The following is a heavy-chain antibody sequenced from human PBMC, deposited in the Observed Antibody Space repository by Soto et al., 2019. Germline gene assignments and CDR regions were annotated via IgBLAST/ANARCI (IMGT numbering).Heavy chain of an antibody. V-gene: IGHV3-23*01. CDR3: AKDEVRPPLAVAGVPDY. J-gene: IGHJ4*02. Sequence: GGSLRLSCAASGFTFSSYAMSWVRQAPGKGLEWVSAISGSGGSTYYADSVKGRFTISRDNSKNTLYLQMNSLRAEDTAVYYCAKDEVRPPLAVAGVPDYWGQGTLVTVSS. CDR2: ISGSGGST. D-gene: IGHD6-19*01. CDR1: GFTFSSYA.